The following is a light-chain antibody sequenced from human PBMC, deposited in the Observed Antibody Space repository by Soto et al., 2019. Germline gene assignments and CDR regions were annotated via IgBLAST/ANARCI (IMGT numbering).Light chain of an antibody. J-gene: IGKJ3*01. Sequence: DVVMTQSPLSLPVTLGQPASISCRSSQSLVYSDGNTYLNWFQQRPGQSPRRLIYKVSNRDSGVPDRFSGSGSGTEFTLSISSLQSEDFAVYYCQQYNNWPRFTFGPGTKVDIK. CDR3: QQYNNWPRFT. V-gene: IGKV2-30*01. CDR2: KVS. CDR1: QSLVYSDGNTY.